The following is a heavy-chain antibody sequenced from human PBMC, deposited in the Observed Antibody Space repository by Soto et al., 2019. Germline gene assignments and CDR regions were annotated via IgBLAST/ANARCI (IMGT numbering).Heavy chain of an antibody. Sequence: QLQLQESGPGLVKPSETLSLTCTVSGGSISSSSYYSGWIRQPPGKGLEWIGCMYYSGSTYYNRSLKSRVTVSVDTSKNQFSLKLSSVTAADPAVYYCARQVRVVADYWRQGTLVTVSS. D-gene: IGHD2-15*01. J-gene: IGHJ4*02. CDR1: GGSISSSSYY. CDR3: ARQVRVVADY. V-gene: IGHV4-39*01. CDR2: MYYSGST.